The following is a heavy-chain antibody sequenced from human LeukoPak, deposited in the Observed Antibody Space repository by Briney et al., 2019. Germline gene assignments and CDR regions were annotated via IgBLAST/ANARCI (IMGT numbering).Heavy chain of an antibody. CDR1: GYTFTGYY. J-gene: IGHJ4*02. CDR2: INPNSGGT. CDR3: ARDLRVYYYGSGSQPFDY. V-gene: IGHV1-2*02. Sequence: GASVKVSCKASGYTFTGYYMHWVRQAPGQGLEWMGWINPNSGGTNYQGRVTMTRDTSISTAYMELSRLRSDDTAVYYCARDLRVYYYGSGSQPFDYWGQGTLVTVSS. D-gene: IGHD3-10*01.